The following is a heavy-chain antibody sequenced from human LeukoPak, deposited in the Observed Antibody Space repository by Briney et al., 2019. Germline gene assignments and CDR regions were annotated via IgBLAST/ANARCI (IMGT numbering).Heavy chain of an antibody. V-gene: IGHV1-8*01. CDR1: GYTFTSYD. CDR2: MNPNSGNT. Sequence: ASVKVSCKASGYTFTSYDINWVRQATGQGLEWMGWMNPNSGNTGYAQKFQGRVTMTRNTSISTAYMELSSLRSEHTAVYYCARLDITMVRGVIISDYYYGMDVWGQGTTVTVSS. D-gene: IGHD3-10*01. J-gene: IGHJ6*02. CDR3: ARLDITMVRGVIISDYYYGMDV.